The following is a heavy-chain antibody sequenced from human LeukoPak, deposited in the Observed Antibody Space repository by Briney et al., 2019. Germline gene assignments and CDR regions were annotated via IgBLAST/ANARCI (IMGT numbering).Heavy chain of an antibody. Sequence: GGSLRLSCAASGFTFSSYGMHWVRQAPGKGLEWVAVIWYDGSNKYYADSVKGRFTISRDNSKNTLYLQMNSLRAEDTAVYYCAKSYGDYLFDYWGQGTLVTVSS. J-gene: IGHJ4*02. CDR3: AKSYGDYLFDY. CDR1: GFTFSSYG. V-gene: IGHV3-30*02. CDR2: IWYDGSNK. D-gene: IGHD4-17*01.